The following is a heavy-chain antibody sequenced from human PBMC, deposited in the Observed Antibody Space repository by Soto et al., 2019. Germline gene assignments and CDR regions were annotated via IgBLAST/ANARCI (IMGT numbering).Heavy chain of an antibody. CDR3: AKGQHCSSTSCYFYYYGMDV. D-gene: IGHD2-2*01. Sequence: GGSLRLSCAASGFIFNTYDMHWVRPAPGKGLEWVAVISYDGSNKYYADSVKGRLTISRDNSKKMLYLQMNSLRPEDTAVYYCAKGQHCSSTSCYFYYYGMDVWGQGTKVTV. V-gene: IGHV3-30*18. CDR2: ISYDGSNK. J-gene: IGHJ6*02. CDR1: GFIFNTYD.